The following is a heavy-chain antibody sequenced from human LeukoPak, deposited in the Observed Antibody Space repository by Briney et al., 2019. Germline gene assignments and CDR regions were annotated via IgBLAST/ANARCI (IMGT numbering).Heavy chain of an antibody. J-gene: IGHJ3*02. D-gene: IGHD5-24*01. CDR1: GFTFSSYA. V-gene: IGHV3-64D*09. CDR3: AKEGRWLQLGGAFDI. Sequence: GGSLRLSCSASGFTFSSYAMHWVRQAPGKGLEYVSAISSNGGSTYYADSVKGRFTISRDNSKNTLYLQMSSLRAEDTAVYYCAKEGRWLQLGGAFDIWGQGTMVTVSS. CDR2: ISSNGGST.